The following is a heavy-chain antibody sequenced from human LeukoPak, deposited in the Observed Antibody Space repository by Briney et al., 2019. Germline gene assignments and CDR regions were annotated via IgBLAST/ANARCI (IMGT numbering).Heavy chain of an antibody. Sequence: SVKVSCKAFGYTFTGYWMHWVRQAPGQGLEWMGGIIPIFGTANYAQKFQGRVTITADESTSTAYMELSSLRSEDTAVYYCARGLSVTAIPHYYYYYYMDVWGKGTTVTISS. V-gene: IGHV1-69*13. J-gene: IGHJ6*03. CDR1: GYTFTGYW. CDR2: IIPIFGTA. CDR3: ARGLSVTAIPHYYYYYYMDV. D-gene: IGHD2-21*02.